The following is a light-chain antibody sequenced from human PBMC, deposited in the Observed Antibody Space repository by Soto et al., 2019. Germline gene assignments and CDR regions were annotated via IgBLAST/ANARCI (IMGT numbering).Light chain of an antibody. Sequence: QSALTQPASVSGSPGQSITISCTGTGRDVGGYNYVSWHQQHPGKAPKVIITEVSNRPSGVSNRFSGSKSGNTASLTISGLQAEDEADYYCSSYISSSTFVVFGGGTQLTVL. CDR1: GRDVGGYNY. CDR3: SSYISSSTFVV. V-gene: IGLV2-14*01. CDR2: EVS. J-gene: IGLJ2*01.